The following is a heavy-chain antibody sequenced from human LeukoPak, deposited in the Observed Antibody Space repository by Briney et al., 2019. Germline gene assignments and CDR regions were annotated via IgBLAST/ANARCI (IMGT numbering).Heavy chain of an antibody. Sequence: SETLSLTCAVHGDSFSGYCWSWLRQPPGRGLEWIGEIHQSGSTNYNPSLKSRLSISVDTSKNQFSLKLNSVTAADTAVYYCAREAFYYGSGSPNFAVALNRRDAFDIWGQGTMVTVSS. CDR2: IHQSGST. V-gene: IGHV4-34*01. CDR1: GDSFSGYC. D-gene: IGHD3-10*01. J-gene: IGHJ3*02. CDR3: AREAFYYGSGSPNFAVALNRRDAFDI.